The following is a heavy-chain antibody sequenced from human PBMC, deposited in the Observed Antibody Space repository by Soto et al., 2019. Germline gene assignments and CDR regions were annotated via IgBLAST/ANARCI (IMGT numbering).Heavy chain of an antibody. J-gene: IGHJ4*02. Sequence: LSLTCTVSGGSISSYYWSWIRQPPGKGLEWIGYIYYSGSTNYNPSLKSRVTISVDTSKNQFSLKLSSVTAAYTAVYYCARASSGDYFDYWGQGTLVTVSS. CDR3: ARASSGDYFDY. D-gene: IGHD3-22*01. CDR1: GGSISSYY. CDR2: IYYSGST. V-gene: IGHV4-59*01.